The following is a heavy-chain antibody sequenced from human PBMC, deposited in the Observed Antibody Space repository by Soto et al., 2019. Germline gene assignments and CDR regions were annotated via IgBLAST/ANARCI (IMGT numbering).Heavy chain of an antibody. V-gene: IGHV5-51*01. Sequence: GESLKISCKVSGYSFSSFCIGGVRQMPGKGLECRWRSYPSDSETRYSPSLQGQVTISADNSISTAYLQWSSLQDSDNAMYYCARPLAARLAGRKDALDIWGQGTMVNVS. J-gene: IGHJ3*02. CDR2: SYPSDSET. CDR3: ARPLAARLAGRKDALDI. CDR1: GYSFSSFC. D-gene: IGHD6-6*01.